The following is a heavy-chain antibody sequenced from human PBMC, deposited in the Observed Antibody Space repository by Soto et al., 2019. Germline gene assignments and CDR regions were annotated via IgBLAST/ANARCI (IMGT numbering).Heavy chain of an antibody. Sequence: VQLEESGGGVVQPGRSLSLSCAASGFTFSSFSLHWVRQAPGKGLERLTLILYARSTKYNPDYVKGLFIISRDNLRLKSLRPEETAIYYCARTTTVAGTPEFDYWGQRTLVTVSS. CDR2: ILYARSTK. D-gene: IGHD6-19*01. CDR3: ARTTTVAGTPEFDY. CDR1: GFTFSSFS. V-gene: IGHV3-30-3*01. J-gene: IGHJ4*02.